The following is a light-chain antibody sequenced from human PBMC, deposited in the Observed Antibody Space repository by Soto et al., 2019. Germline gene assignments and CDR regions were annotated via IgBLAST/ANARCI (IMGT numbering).Light chain of an antibody. CDR1: TGAVTSGHY. CDR2: DPS. Sequence: QAVVTQEPSLTVSPGGSVTLTCGSSTGAVTSGHYPYWFQQKPAQAPRTLIYDPSNKHPWTPARFSGSLLGGKAALTLSGAQPEDEAEYSCLLSYSGARVFGGGTKLTVL. J-gene: IGLJ3*02. CDR3: LLSYSGARV. V-gene: IGLV7-46*01.